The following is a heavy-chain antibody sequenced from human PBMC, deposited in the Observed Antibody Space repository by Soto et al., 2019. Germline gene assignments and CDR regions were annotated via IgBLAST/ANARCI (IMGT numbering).Heavy chain of an antibody. CDR1: GFTFSSYW. Sequence: GGSLRLSCAASGFTFSSYWMSWVRQAPGKGLEWVANIKQDGSEKYYVDSVKGRFTISRDNAKNLLYLQMNSLRAEDTAVYYCARGDYDFWSGYSRYYYYYMDVWGKGTTVTVSS. CDR3: ARGDYDFWSGYSRYYYYYMDV. D-gene: IGHD3-3*01. V-gene: IGHV3-7*01. J-gene: IGHJ6*03. CDR2: IKQDGSEK.